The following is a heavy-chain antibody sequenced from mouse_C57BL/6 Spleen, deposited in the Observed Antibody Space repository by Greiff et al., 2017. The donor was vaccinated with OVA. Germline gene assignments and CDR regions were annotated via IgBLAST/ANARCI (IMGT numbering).Heavy chain of an antibody. V-gene: IGHV1-76*01. CDR3: ARGSFYYDYDFDY. CDR1: GYTFTDYY. J-gene: IGHJ2*01. CDR2: IYPGSGNT. Sequence: QVQLQQSGAELVRPGASVKLSCKASGYTFTDYYINWVKQRPGQGLEWIARIYPGSGNTYYNEKFKGKATLTAEKSSSTAYMQLSSLTSEDSAVYFCARGSFYYDYDFDYWGQGTTLTVSS. D-gene: IGHD2-4*01.